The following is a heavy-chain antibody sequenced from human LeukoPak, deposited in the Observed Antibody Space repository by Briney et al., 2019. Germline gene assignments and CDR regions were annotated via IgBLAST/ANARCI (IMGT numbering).Heavy chain of an antibody. J-gene: IGHJ4*02. Sequence: GASVKVSCKASGYTFTGYYMHWVRQAPGQGREWMGWINPNSGGTNYAQKFQGRVTMTRDTSISTAYMELRSLRSDDTAVYYCARVRFLEWLSPPTPPDYWGQGTLVTVSS. D-gene: IGHD3-3*01. CDR3: ARVRFLEWLSPPTPPDY. CDR1: GYTFTGYY. CDR2: INPNSGGT. V-gene: IGHV1-2*02.